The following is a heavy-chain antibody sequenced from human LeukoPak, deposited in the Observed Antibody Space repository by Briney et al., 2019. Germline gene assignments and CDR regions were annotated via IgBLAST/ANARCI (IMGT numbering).Heavy chain of an antibody. Sequence: SVKVSCKASGGTFSSYAISWVRQAPGQGLEWMGGIIPIFGTANYAQKFQGRVTITRDTSASTAYMELSSPRSEDTAVYYCARGSGWYSVEFDYWGQGTLATVSS. J-gene: IGHJ4*02. V-gene: IGHV1-69*05. D-gene: IGHD6-19*01. CDR2: IIPIFGTA. CDR3: ARGSGWYSVEFDY. CDR1: GGTFSSYA.